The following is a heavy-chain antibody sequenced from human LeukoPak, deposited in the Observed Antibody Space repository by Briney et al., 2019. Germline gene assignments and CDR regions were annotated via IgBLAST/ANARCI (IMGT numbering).Heavy chain of an antibody. Sequence: GGSLRLSCAASGFTFDDYAMHWVRQAPGKGLEWVSYISSSGSTIYYADSVKGRFTISRDNAKNSLYLQMNSLRAEDTAVYYCARGRDGYKLPPDYWGQGTLVTVSS. CDR3: ARGRDGYKLPPDY. D-gene: IGHD5-24*01. CDR1: GFTFDDYA. CDR2: ISSSGSTI. V-gene: IGHV3-11*01. J-gene: IGHJ4*02.